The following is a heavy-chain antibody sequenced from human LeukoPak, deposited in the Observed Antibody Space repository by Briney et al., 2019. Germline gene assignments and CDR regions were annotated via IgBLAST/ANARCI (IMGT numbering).Heavy chain of an antibody. CDR3: ARQGYDFWSGYYYYYYGMDV. J-gene: IGHJ6*02. D-gene: IGHD3-3*01. CDR2: IYTSGST. CDR1: GGSISSYY. V-gene: IGHV4-4*07. Sequence: SETLSLTCTVSGGSISSYYWSWIRQPAGKGLEWIGRIYTSGSTNYNPSLKSRVTISVDTSKNQFSLKLSSVTAADTAVYYCARQGYDFWSGYYYYYYGMDVWGQGTTVTVSS.